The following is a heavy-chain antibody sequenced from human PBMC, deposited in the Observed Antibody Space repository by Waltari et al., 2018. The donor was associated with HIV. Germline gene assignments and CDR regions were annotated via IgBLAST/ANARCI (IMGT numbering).Heavy chain of an antibody. V-gene: IGHV4-4*07. CDR1: GGSISSYY. D-gene: IGHD6-6*01. CDR2: IYTSGST. Sequence: QVQLQESGPGLVKPSETLSLTCTVSGGSISSYYWSWIRQPAGKGLEWIGRIYTSGSTNYNPSLKGRVTMSVDTSKNQFSLKLSSVTAADTAVYYCARAPVEYSSSSSWFDPWGQGTLVTVSS. CDR3: ARAPVEYSSSSSWFDP. J-gene: IGHJ5*02.